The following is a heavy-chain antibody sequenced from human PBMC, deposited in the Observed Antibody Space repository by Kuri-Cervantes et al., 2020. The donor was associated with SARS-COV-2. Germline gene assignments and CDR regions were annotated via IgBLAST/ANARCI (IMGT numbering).Heavy chain of an antibody. CDR2: IWYDGSNK. CDR1: GFTFSSYG. Sequence: GESLKISCAASGFTFSSYGMHWVRQAPGKGLEWVAVIWYDGSNKYYADSVKGRFTISRDNSKNTLYLQMNGLRAEDTAVYYCARATPYYYDSSGYKGYFDYWGQGTLVTVSS. J-gene: IGHJ4*02. CDR3: ARATPYYYDSSGYKGYFDY. D-gene: IGHD3-22*01. V-gene: IGHV3-33*01.